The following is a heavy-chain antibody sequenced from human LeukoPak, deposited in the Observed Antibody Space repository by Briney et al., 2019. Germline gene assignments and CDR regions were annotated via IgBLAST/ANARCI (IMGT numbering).Heavy chain of an antibody. CDR2: ITASGGDT. CDR3: VKGSAASRPYYFDY. D-gene: IGHD6-13*01. V-gene: IGHV3-23*01. CDR1: EFTFSNYA. Sequence: GGSLRPSCAASEFTFSNYAMSWVRQAPGKGLEWFSAITASGGDTYHADSVKGRFTISRDNSKNTLYLEMISLRAEDTAVYYCVKGSAASRPYYFDYWGQGTPVTVSS. J-gene: IGHJ4*02.